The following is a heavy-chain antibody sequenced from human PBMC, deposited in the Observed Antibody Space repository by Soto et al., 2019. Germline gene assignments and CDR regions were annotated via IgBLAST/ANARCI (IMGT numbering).Heavy chain of an antibody. Sequence: GGSLRLSCAASGFTFSSYSMNWVRQAPGKGLEWVSYISSSSSTIYYADSVKGRFTISRDNAKNSLYLQMNSLRDEDTAVYYCARGTYYDFWSGYGSPDYYGMDVWGQGTTVTVSS. CDR3: ARGTYYDFWSGYGSPDYYGMDV. CDR2: ISSSSSTI. CDR1: GFTFSSYS. J-gene: IGHJ6*02. V-gene: IGHV3-48*02. D-gene: IGHD3-3*01.